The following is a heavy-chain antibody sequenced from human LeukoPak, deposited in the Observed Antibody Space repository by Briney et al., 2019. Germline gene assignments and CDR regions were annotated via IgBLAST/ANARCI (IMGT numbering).Heavy chain of an antibody. CDR2: IIPIFGTA. J-gene: IGHJ4*02. CDR3: ARPDEDRGYSYGYNY. CDR1: GGTFISYA. V-gene: IGHV1-69*13. Sequence: SVKVSCKASGGTFISYAISWVRQAPGQGLEWMGGIIPIFGTANYAQKFQGRVTITADESTSTAYMELSSLRSEDTAVYYCARPDEDRGYSYGYNYWGQGTLVAVSS. D-gene: IGHD5-18*01.